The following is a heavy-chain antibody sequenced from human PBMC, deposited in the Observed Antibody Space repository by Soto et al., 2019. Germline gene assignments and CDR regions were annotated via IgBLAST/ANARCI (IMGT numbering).Heavy chain of an antibody. Sequence: PVASMRLSCAPSGFTFSAYSLNWVRQAPGKGLDRVSYLSGSRSYTYYAESVQGRFTISRDNVNSVLYLQLNSLRPEDTGIYCCAREPRSGGNWGLGILVTVSS. CDR1: GFTFSAYS. CDR3: AREPRSGGN. J-gene: IGHJ4*02. V-gene: IGHV3-21*05. CDR2: LSGSRSYT. D-gene: IGHD2-15*01.